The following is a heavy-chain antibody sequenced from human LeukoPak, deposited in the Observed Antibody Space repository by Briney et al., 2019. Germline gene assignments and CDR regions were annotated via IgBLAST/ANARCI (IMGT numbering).Heavy chain of an antibody. CDR1: GFTFSSYW. D-gene: IGHD2/OR15-2a*01. J-gene: IGHJ6*02. CDR2: INSDGSST. V-gene: IGHV3-74*01. CDR3: ASRVLFVYGMDV. Sequence: GGSLRLSCAASGFTFSSYWMHWVRQAPGKGLVWVSRINSDGSSTSYADSVKGRFTISRDNAKNTLYLQINSLRAEDTAVYYCASRVLFVYGMDVWGQGTTVTVSS.